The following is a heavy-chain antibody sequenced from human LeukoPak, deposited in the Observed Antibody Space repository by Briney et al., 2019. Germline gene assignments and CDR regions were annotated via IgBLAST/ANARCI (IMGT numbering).Heavy chain of an antibody. Sequence: SVKVSCKASGGTFSSYAISWVRQAPGQGLEWMGGIIPIFGTANYAQKFQGRVTIAADESTSTAYMELSSLRSEDTAVYYCAMAWFGELLIFVGLDYWGQGTLVTVSS. CDR3: AMAWFGELLIFVGLDY. J-gene: IGHJ4*02. CDR1: GGTFSSYA. D-gene: IGHD3-10*01. CDR2: IIPIFGTA. V-gene: IGHV1-69*01.